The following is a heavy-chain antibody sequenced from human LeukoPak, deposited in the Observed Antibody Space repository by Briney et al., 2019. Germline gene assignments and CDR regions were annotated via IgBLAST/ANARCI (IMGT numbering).Heavy chain of an antibody. J-gene: IGHJ4*02. CDR2: ISYDASNK. Sequence: GGSLRLSCVASGFSFSDHYMSWIRQAPGKGLEWVAAISYDASNKYYADSVKGRFTVSRDNSKSTLYLQMNSLGAEDTAVYYCARGGVHDSSGYYYDLYFFDYWGQGTLVTVSS. V-gene: IGHV3-30*03. CDR1: GFSFSDHY. D-gene: IGHD3-22*01. CDR3: ARGGVHDSSGYYYDLYFFDY.